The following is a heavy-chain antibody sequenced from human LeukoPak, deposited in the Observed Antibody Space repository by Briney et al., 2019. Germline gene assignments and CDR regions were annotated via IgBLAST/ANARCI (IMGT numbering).Heavy chain of an antibody. CDR3: ARDQLGAVLYFDY. CDR1: GFTFSSYE. CDR2: ISSSGSTI. Sequence: GGSLRLSCAASGFTFSSYEMNWVRQAPGKGLEWVSYISSSGSTIYYADSVKGRFTISRDNSKNTLYLQINSLRVEDTAVYYCARDQLGAVLYFDYWGQGALVTVSS. D-gene: IGHD1-1*01. V-gene: IGHV3-48*03. J-gene: IGHJ4*02.